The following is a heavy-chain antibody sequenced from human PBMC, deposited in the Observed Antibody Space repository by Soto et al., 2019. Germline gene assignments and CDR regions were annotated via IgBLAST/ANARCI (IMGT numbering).Heavy chain of an antibody. D-gene: IGHD3-16*02. CDR3: ARAYYDYVWGSYRYYYYGMDV. J-gene: IGHJ6*02. CDR2: MNPNSGNT. V-gene: IGHV1-8*01. Sequence: EASVKVSCKASGYTFTSYDINWVRQATGQGLEWMGWMNPNSGNTGYAQKFQGRVTMTRNTSISTAYMELSSLRSGDTAVYYCARAYYDYVWGSYRYYYYGMDVWGQGTTVTVSS. CDR1: GYTFTSYD.